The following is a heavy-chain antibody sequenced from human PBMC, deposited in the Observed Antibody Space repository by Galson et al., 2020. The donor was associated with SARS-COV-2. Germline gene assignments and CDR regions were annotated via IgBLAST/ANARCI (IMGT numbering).Heavy chain of an antibody. CDR2: ISADGYTT. CDR1: GFTFSNYA. CDR3: ADNSWYAY. V-gene: IGHV3-23*01. Sequence: GESLKISCAASGFTFSNYAMSWVRQAPGKGLVWASGISADGYTTNYADSVKGRFTISRDRSRNTLFLQMNSLRVEETAIYYCADNSWYAYWGRGTQVTVSS. J-gene: IGHJ4*02. D-gene: IGHD6-13*01.